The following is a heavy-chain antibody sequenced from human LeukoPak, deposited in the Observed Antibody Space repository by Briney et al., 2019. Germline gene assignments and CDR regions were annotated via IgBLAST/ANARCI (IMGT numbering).Heavy chain of an antibody. D-gene: IGHD6-13*01. CDR1: GFTFSSYA. J-gene: IGHJ4*02. CDR2: ITGDGGRT. Sequence: PGGSLRLSCSASGFTFSSYAMHWVRQAPGKGLECVSAITGDGGRTYYADSVKGRFTISRDNSKNTLYLQMSSLRLEDTAVYYCARDCLAAAGSIDYWGQGTLVTVSS. V-gene: IGHV3-64D*06. CDR3: ARDCLAAAGSIDY.